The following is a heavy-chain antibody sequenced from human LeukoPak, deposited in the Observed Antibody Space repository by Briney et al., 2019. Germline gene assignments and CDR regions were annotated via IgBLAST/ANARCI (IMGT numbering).Heavy chain of an antibody. Sequence: SVKVSCKASGFTFTSSAVQWVRQARGQRLEWIGWIVVGSSNTNYAQKFQERVTITRDMSTSTAYMELSSLRSEDTAVYYCAAVSCYYDSSGYPPAYYFDYWGQGTLVTVSS. CDR2: IVVGSSNT. D-gene: IGHD3-22*01. V-gene: IGHV1-58*01. CDR1: GFTFTSSA. J-gene: IGHJ4*02. CDR3: AAVSCYYDSSGYPPAYYFDY.